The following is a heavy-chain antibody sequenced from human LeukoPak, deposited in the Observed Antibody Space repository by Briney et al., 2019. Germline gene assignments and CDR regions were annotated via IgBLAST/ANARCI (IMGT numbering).Heavy chain of an antibody. CDR2: ISSSGSTI. V-gene: IGHV3-11*01. D-gene: IGHD2-2*01. J-gene: IGHJ6*03. Sequence: GGSLRLSCAASGFTFSDYYMSWIRQAPGKGLEWVSYISSSGSTIYYADSVKGRFAISRDNAKNSLYLQMNSLRAEDTAVYYCARVVVVVPAAISRYYMDVWGKGTTVTISS. CDR3: ARVVVVVPAAISRYYMDV. CDR1: GFTFSDYY.